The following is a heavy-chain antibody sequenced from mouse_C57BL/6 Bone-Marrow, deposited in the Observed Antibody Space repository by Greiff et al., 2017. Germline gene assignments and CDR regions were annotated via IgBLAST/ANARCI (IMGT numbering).Heavy chain of an antibody. V-gene: IGHV1-26*01. CDR1: GYTFTDYY. J-gene: IGHJ4*01. CDR3: ARWGWCVPGAMDY. D-gene: IGHD1-1*02. Sequence: VQLQQSGPELVKPGASVKISCKASGYTFTDYYMNWVKQSHGKSLEWIGDINPNNGGNSYNQKFKGKATLTVDKSSSTSYMELRSLKSGDSAVYYCARWGWCVPGAMDYWGQGTSVTVSS. CDR2: INPNNGGN.